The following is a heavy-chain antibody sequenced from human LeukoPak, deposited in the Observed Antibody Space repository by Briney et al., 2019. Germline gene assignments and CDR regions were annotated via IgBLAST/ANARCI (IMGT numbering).Heavy chain of an antibody. CDR3: ARADRLDGAPYLIGP. V-gene: IGHV1-2*02. CDR1: GYTFTDYY. Sequence: ASVKVSCKTSGYTFTDYYLHWVRQAPGQGLEWMGWINPDSGVTSSAQKFRGRFSMTRDTSISTIYMEVAWLTSEDTATYYCARADRLDGAPYLIGPWGQGTLVTVSS. D-gene: IGHD2-21*01. J-gene: IGHJ5*02. CDR2: INPDSGVT.